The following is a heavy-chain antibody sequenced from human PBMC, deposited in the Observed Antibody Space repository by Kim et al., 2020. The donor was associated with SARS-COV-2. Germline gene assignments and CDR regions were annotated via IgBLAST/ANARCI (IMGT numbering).Heavy chain of an antibody. Sequence: SVKVSCKASGGTFSSYAISWVRQAPGQGLEWMGGIIPIFGTANYAQKFQGRVTITADESTSTAYMELSSLRSEDTAVYYCARASEKRRYSYGSNTYGMDVWGQGTTVPVSS. V-gene: IGHV1-69*13. CDR3: ARASEKRRYSYGSNTYGMDV. CDR1: GGTFSSYA. D-gene: IGHD5-18*01. CDR2: IIPIFGTA. J-gene: IGHJ6*02.